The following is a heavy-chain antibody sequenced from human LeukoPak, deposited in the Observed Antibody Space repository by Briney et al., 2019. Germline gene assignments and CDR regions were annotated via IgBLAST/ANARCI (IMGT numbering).Heavy chain of an antibody. CDR3: AKDSSGYPTAFDI. J-gene: IGHJ3*02. Sequence: GGSLRLSCAASGFTFDDYAMHWVRQAPGKGLEWVSGISWNSGSIGYADSVKGRFTISSDNAKNSLYLQINSLRAEDTALYYCAKDSSGYPTAFDIWGQGTMVTVSS. V-gene: IGHV3-9*01. D-gene: IGHD3-22*01. CDR2: ISWNSGSI. CDR1: GFTFDDYA.